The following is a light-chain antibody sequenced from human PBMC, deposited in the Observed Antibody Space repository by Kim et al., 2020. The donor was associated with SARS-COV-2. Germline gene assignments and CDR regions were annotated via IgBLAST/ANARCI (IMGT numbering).Light chain of an antibody. Sequence: VHPEPTAGLRCSRCLLEKKYARWFQQKPGRAPVLVIYKDSERPSGIPELFSGSSSGTTVTLTISGAQVEDEADYYCYSAADNNVVFGGGTQLTVL. V-gene: IGLV3-27*01. CDR3: YSAADNNVV. CDR1: LLEKKY. CDR2: KDS. J-gene: IGLJ2*01.